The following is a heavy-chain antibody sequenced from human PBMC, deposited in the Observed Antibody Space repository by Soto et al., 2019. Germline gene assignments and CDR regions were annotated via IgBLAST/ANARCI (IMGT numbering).Heavy chain of an antibody. Sequence: ASVKVSCKASGYTFTGYYMHWVRQAPGQGLEWMGWINPNSGGTNYAQKVQGWVTMTRDTSISTAYMELSRLRSDDTAVYYCAREARECSGGSCYSSPYYYYMDVWGKGTTVTVSS. V-gene: IGHV1-2*04. CDR2: INPNSGGT. CDR3: AREARECSGGSCYSSPYYYYMDV. CDR1: GYTFTGYY. D-gene: IGHD2-15*01. J-gene: IGHJ6*03.